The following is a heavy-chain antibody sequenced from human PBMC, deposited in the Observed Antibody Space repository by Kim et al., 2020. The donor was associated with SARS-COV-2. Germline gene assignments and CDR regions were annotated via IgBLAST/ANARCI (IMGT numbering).Heavy chain of an antibody. CDR3: ARDQDYYVDY. V-gene: IGHV3-7*03. CDR2: EK. Sequence: EKYYVDSVKGRFTISRDNAKNSLYLQMNSLRAEDTAVYYCARDQDYYVDYWGQGTLVTVSS. J-gene: IGHJ4*02.